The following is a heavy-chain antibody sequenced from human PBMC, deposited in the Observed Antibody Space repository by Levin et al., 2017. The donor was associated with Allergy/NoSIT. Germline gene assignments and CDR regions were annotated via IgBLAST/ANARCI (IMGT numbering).Heavy chain of an antibody. J-gene: IGHJ3*01. CDR2: ITGGGFNT. Sequence: GGSLRLSCDASGFSLSEYAMSWVRQAPGKGLEWVSVITGGGFNTYYGDSAKGRFTVSRDNSKNTLYLELNSLRAEDTAVYYCAKKQGGTTGFSFDVWGQGTMVTVSS. CDR3: AKKQGGTTGFSFDV. V-gene: IGHV3-23*01. D-gene: IGHD1-14*01. CDR1: GFSLSEYA.